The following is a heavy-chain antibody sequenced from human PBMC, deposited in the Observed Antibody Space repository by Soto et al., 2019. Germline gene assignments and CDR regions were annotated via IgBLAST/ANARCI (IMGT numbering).Heavy chain of an antibody. CDR2: IIPIFGTA. J-gene: IGHJ4*02. Sequence: SVKVSCKASGGTFSGYAISWVRQAPGQGLEWMGGIIPIFGTANYAQKFQGRVTITADESTSTAYMELSSLRSEDTAVYYCARDNPNYYYDRSLGYWGQGTLVTVSS. CDR1: GGTFSGYA. CDR3: ARDNPNYYYDRSLGY. D-gene: IGHD3-22*01. V-gene: IGHV1-69*13.